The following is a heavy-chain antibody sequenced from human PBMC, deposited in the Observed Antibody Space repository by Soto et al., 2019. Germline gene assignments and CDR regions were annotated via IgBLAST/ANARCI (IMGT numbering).Heavy chain of an antibody. J-gene: IGHJ5*02. CDR1: GVSIRSGGY. CDR2: IYYSGNT. V-gene: IGHV4-31*03. CDR3: ARAWGGPLDSWSAQFDP. Sequence: SETLSLTCTVSGVSIRSGGYWSWIRQHPGKGLEWIGTIYYSGNTWYNPSLRSRFTISVDTSNNRFSLELSSVTAADTAVYYCARAWGGPLDSWSAQFDPWGQGTLVTVSS. D-gene: IGHD3-3*01.